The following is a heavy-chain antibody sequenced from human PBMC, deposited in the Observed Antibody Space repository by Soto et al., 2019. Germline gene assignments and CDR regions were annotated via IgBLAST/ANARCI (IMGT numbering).Heavy chain of an antibody. D-gene: IGHD1-26*01. J-gene: IGHJ4*02. V-gene: IGHV3-23*01. Sequence: EVQLLESGGGLVQPGGSLRLSCAASGFTFSNYAMTWVRQAPGKGPEWFSTSSSGATSTYYADSVKGRFTISGDLSRNTVHLQKSSLRAEDTAIYYCAKDQIWEVPHFFDHWGQGILVTVSS. CDR3: AKDQIWEVPHFFDH. CDR1: GFTFSNYA. CDR2: SSSGATST.